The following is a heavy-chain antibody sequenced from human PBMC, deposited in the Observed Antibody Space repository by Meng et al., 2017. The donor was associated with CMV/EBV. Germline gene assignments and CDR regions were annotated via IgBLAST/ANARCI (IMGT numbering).Heavy chain of an antibody. CDR2: ISSSSSTI. Sequence: GGSLRLSCAASGFTFSSYSMNWVRQAPGKGLEWVSYISSSSSTIYYADSVKGRFTISRDNAKNSLYLQMNSLRAEDTAVYYCARVKMATSSRGYFDYWGQGTLVTVSS. CDR1: GFTFSSYS. D-gene: IGHD5-24*01. V-gene: IGHV3-48*04. CDR3: ARVKMATSSRGYFDY. J-gene: IGHJ4*02.